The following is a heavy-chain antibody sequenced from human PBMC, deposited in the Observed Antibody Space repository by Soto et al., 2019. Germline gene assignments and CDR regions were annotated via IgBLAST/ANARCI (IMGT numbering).Heavy chain of an antibody. D-gene: IGHD3-22*01. CDR3: AKGFYDSSGNHRHWFAP. CDR1: WFSFRSYV. CDR2: ISGGGGTT. Sequence: GGSLRRSCAASWFSFRSYVMSWVRQAPGEGLEWFSGISGGGGTTYYADSVKGRFTISRENSKNTLYLQMNSLRAEDTAVYYCAKGFYDSSGNHRHWFAPWGQGTLVTVSS. V-gene: IGHV3-23*01. J-gene: IGHJ5*02.